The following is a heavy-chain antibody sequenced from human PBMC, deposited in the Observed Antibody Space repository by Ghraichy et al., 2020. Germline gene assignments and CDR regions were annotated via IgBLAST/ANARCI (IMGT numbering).Heavy chain of an antibody. D-gene: IGHD4-17*01. CDR1: GESFSGHY. CDR2: INHSGST. J-gene: IGHJ4*02. CDR3: AREGSTVTYFDS. V-gene: IGHV4-34*01. Sequence: SETLSLTCAVYGESFSGHYWSWIRQPPGKGLEWIGEINHSGSTNYNPSLKSRVSISVDTSKNQFSLRLNSMTAADTGLYYCAREGSTVTYFDSWGQATLVTVSS.